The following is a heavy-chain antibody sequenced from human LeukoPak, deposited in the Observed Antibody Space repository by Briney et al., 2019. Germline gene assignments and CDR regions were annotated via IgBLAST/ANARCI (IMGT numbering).Heavy chain of an antibody. CDR3: ASSYLVGRTGGGYYFDY. V-gene: IGHV4-39*01. J-gene: IGHJ4*02. Sequence: SETLSLTCTVSGGSISSSSYYWAWIRQPPGKGLGWIGSIYYSGSTYYNPSLKSRVTISVDMSKNQFSLKLSSVTAADTAVYYCASSYLVGRTGGGYYFDYWGQGTLVTVSS. CDR2: IYYSGST. CDR1: GGSISSSSYY. D-gene: IGHD2-8*02.